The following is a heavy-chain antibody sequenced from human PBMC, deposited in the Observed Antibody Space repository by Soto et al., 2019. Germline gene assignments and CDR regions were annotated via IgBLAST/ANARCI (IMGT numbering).Heavy chain of an antibody. Sequence: QLQLQESGSGLVKPSQTLSLTCAVSGGSISSGGYSWSWIRQPPGKGLEWIGYIYHSGSTYYNPCLKIRVTLSVDRSKNKFSPTLSSVTAADTAVDYCARVPGPWGQGTLVTVSS. J-gene: IGHJ5*02. CDR3: ARVPGP. CDR2: IYHSGST. V-gene: IGHV4-30-2*01. CDR1: GGSISSGGYS.